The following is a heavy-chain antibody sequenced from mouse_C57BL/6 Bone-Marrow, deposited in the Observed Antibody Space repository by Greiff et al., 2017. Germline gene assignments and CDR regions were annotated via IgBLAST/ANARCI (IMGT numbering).Heavy chain of an antibody. CDR1: GFTFSSYG. J-gene: IGHJ3*01. D-gene: IGHD3-2*02. Sequence: EVKVVESGGDLVKPGGSLKLSCAASGFTFSSYGMSWVRQTPDKRLEWVATISSGGSYTYYPDSVKGRFTISRDNAKNTLYLQMSSLKSEDTAMYYCARPLDSSGYWFAYWGQGTLVTVSA. V-gene: IGHV5-6*01. CDR3: ARPLDSSGYWFAY. CDR2: ISSGGSYT.